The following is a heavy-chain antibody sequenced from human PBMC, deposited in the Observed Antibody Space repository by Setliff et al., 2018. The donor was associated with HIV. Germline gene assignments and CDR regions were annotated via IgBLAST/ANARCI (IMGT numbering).Heavy chain of an antibody. CDR1: GYTFTNYY. CDR3: ASPTAIPH. CDR2: IYPGGARR. J-gene: IGHJ4*02. D-gene: IGHD2-21*02. Sequence: ASVKVSCKASGYTFTNYYMHWVRQAPGQGLEWMGIIYPGGARRSYAQKFQGRVTITRDTSASTAYMGLSSLRPEDTAVYYCASPTAIPHWGQGTLVTVSS. V-gene: IGHV1-46*01.